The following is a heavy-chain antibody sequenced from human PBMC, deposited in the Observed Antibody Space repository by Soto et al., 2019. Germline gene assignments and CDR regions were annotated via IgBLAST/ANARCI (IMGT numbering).Heavy chain of an antibody. CDR2: IFSNDEK. CDR1: GFSLSNARMG. Sequence: QVTLKESGPVLVKPTETLTLTCTVSGFSLSNARMGVSWIRQPPGKALEWLAHIFSNDEKSYSTSLKSRLTIAKDTXXSXLXHTMTNMDPVDTATYYCARTPKAHCISTSCLWYFDLWGRGTLVTVSS. V-gene: IGHV2-26*01. CDR3: ARTPKAHCISTSCLWYFDL. J-gene: IGHJ2*01. D-gene: IGHD2-2*01.